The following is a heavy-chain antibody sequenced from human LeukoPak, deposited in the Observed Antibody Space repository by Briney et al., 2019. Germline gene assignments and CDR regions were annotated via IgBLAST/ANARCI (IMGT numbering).Heavy chain of an antibody. CDR2: INPNSGGT. CDR1: GYTFTGYY. V-gene: IGHV1-2*02. Sequence: ASVKVSCKASGYTFTGYYMHWVRQAPGQGLEWMGWINPNSGGTNYAQKFQGRVTMTRDTSISTAYVELSRLRSDDTAVYYCARDGNLGCSSTSCYPTYWGQGTLVTVSS. J-gene: IGHJ4*02. D-gene: IGHD2-2*01. CDR3: ARDGNLGCSSTSCYPTY.